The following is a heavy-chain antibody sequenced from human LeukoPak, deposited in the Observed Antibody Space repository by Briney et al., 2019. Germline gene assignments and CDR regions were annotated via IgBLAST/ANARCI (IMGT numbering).Heavy chain of an antibody. J-gene: IGHJ5*02. CDR1: GYSFTDYW. V-gene: IGHV5-51*01. D-gene: IGHD3-10*01. CDR2: IYPGDSDT. Sequence: GESLQISCHGSGYSFTDYWIGGVRQVPGQGLEWMGIIYPGDSDTRYSPSFQGQVTISADKSISTTYLQWNSLKASDTAMYYCARTSYYGSGSYRLFDPWGQGTLVTVSS. CDR3: ARTSYYGSGSYRLFDP.